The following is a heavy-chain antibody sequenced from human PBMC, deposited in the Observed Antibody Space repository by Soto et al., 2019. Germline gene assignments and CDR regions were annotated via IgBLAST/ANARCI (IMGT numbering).Heavy chain of an antibody. Sequence: EVQLVESGGGLVQPGGSLRLSCAASGFTFSSYWMSWVRQAPGKGLEWVANINQDRSEKYYVDSVKGRFTISRDNAKNSRYLQLNSLRAEDTAVYYCARWSSYGYYFDYWCQCTLVTVSS. D-gene: IGHD5-18*01. J-gene: IGHJ4*02. V-gene: IGHV3-7*01. CDR3: ARWSSYGYYFDY. CDR2: INQDRSEK. CDR1: GFTFSSYW.